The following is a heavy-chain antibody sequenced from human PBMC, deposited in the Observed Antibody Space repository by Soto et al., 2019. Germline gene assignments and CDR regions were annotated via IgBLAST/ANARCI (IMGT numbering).Heavy chain of an antibody. V-gene: IGHV4-34*01. CDR3: ARGRRGQGAFDI. J-gene: IGHJ3*02. CDR1: GGSFSGYY. D-gene: IGHD3-10*01. CDR2: INHSGST. Sequence: SETLSLTCAVYGGSFSGYYWSWIRQPPGKGLEWIGEINHSGSTNYNPSLKSRVTISVDTSKNQFSLKLSSVTAADTAVYYCARGRRGQGAFDIRAQRTTVTGSS.